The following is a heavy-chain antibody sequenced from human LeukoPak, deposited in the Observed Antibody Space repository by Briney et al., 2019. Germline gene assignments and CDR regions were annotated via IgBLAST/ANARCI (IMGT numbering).Heavy chain of an antibody. V-gene: IGHV4-34*01. CDR3: ARLIQTMVRGVRRGYFDY. CDR1: GFTFSDYY. Sequence: GSLRLSCAASGFTFSDYYMSWIRQPPGKGLEWIGEINHSGSTNYNPSLKSRVTISVDTSKNQFSLKLSSVTAADTAVYYCARLIQTMVRGVRRGYFDYWGQGTLVTVSS. J-gene: IGHJ4*02. D-gene: IGHD3-10*01. CDR2: INHSGST.